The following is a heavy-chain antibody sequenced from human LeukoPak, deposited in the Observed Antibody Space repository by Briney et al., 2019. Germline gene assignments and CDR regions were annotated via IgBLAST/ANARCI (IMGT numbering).Heavy chain of an antibody. J-gene: IGHJ4*02. V-gene: IGHV4-34*01. Sequence: PSETLSLTCAVYGGSFSGYYWSWIRQPPGKGLEWIGEINHSGSTNYNPSLKSRVTISVDTSKNQFSLKLSSVTAADTAEYYCARTYYYDSSGLFDYWGQGTLVTVSS. CDR1: GGSFSGYY. D-gene: IGHD3-22*01. CDR2: INHSGST. CDR3: ARTYYYDSSGLFDY.